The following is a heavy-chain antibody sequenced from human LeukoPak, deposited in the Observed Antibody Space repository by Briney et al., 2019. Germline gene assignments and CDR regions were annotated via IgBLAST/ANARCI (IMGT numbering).Heavy chain of an antibody. Sequence: PSETLSLTCTVSGGSISSYYLSWIRQPPGKGLEWIGYIYYSGSTNYNPSLKSRVTISVDTSKNQFSLKLSSVTAADTAVYYCARAEDKYYFDYWGQGTLVTVSS. J-gene: IGHJ4*02. CDR2: IYYSGST. CDR1: GGSISSYY. V-gene: IGHV4-59*01. CDR3: ARAEDKYYFDY.